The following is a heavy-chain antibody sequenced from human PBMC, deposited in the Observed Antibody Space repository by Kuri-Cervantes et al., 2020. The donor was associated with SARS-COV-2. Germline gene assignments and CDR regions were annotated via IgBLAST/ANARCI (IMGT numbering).Heavy chain of an antibody. CDR3: ARDGDGRSWDLYYYGMDV. Sequence: ASVKVSCKASGYTFTDYYMHWVRQAPGQGLEWMGWINPNSGGTNYAQKFQGRVTMTRDTSITTAYMELSRVRSDDTAVYYCARDGDGRSWDLYYYGMDVWGQGTTVTVSS. CDR1: GYTFTDYY. J-gene: IGHJ6*02. CDR2: INPNSGGT. V-gene: IGHV1-2*02. D-gene: IGHD6-13*01.